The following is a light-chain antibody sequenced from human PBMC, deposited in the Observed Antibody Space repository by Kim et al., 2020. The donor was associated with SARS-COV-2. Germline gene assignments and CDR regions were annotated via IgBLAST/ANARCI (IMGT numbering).Light chain of an antibody. CDR3: SSYTSNNILI. CDR1: SSDIGAYNY. Sequence: QSALTQPASVSGSPGQSITISCTGTSSDIGAYNYVSWYQQHPGKAPKLIIYDVNNRPSGVSNRFSGSKSVNTASLTISGLQAEDEADYYCSSYTSNNILIFGGGTQLTVL. CDR2: DVN. V-gene: IGLV2-14*03. J-gene: IGLJ2*01.